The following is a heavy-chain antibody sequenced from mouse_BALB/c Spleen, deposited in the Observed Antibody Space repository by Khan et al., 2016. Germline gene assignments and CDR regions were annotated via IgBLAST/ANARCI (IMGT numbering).Heavy chain of an antibody. CDR2: INPNTGEP. J-gene: IGHJ2*01. V-gene: IGHV9-3*02. CDR1: GYTFTNYG. CDR3: VDRYYFDY. Sequence: QIQLVQSGPELKKPGATVKISCKASGYTFTNYGMNWVKQAPGKGLKWIGWINPNTGEPTYAEEFKGRVAFTSDTSSSTAYLQLNNLTSEDTATYFCVDRYYFDYWGQGTTLTVSS. D-gene: IGHD2-14*01.